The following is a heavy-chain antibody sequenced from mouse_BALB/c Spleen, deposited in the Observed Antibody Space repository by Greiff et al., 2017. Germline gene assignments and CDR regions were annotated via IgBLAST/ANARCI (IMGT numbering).Heavy chain of an antibody. Sequence: VKLMESGPGLVQPSQSLSITCTVSGFSLTSYGVHWVRQSPGKGLEWLGVIWSGGSTDYNAAFISRLSISKDNSKSQVFFKMNSLQADDTAIYYCARRGDGYYYYAMDYWGQGTSVTVSS. J-gene: IGHJ4*01. D-gene: IGHD2-3*01. CDR3: ARRGDGYYYYAMDY. CDR1: GFSLTSYG. V-gene: IGHV2-4-1*01. CDR2: IWSGGST.